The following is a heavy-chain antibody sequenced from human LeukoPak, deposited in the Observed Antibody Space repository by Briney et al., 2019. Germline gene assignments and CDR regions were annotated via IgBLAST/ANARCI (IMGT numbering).Heavy chain of an antibody. J-gene: IGHJ3*02. Sequence: GASVKVSCKASGGTFSSYAISWVRQAPGQGLEWMGGIIPIFGTANYAQEFQGRVTITADESTSTAYMELSSLRSEDTAVYYCAGPPPYCGGDCYYSDAFDIWGQGTMVTVSS. D-gene: IGHD2-21*02. CDR2: IIPIFGTA. CDR3: AGPPPYCGGDCYYSDAFDI. V-gene: IGHV1-69*13. CDR1: GGTFSSYA.